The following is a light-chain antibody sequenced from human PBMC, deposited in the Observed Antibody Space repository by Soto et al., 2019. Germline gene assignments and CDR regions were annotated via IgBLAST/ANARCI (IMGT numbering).Light chain of an antibody. CDR2: DVG. CDR1: SSDVGGYNY. J-gene: IGLJ1*01. Sequence: QSVLTHPRSVSGSPGQSVTISCTGTSSDVGGYNYVSWYQQHPGKAPKLMIYDVGKRPSGVPDRFSGSKSGNTASLTISGLQAEDEADYYCCSYAGSYTYVFGTGTKLTVL. V-gene: IGLV2-11*01. CDR3: CSYAGSYTYV.